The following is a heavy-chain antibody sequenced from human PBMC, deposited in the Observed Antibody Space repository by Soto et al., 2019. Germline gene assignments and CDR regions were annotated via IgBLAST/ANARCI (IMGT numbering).Heavy chain of an antibody. CDR2: INPSGGST. CDR1: GYTFTSYY. J-gene: IGHJ6*02. D-gene: IGHD3-3*01. Sequence: GASVKVSCKASGYTFTSYYMHWVRQAPGQGLEWMGIINPSGGSTSYAQKFQGRVTMTRDTSTSTVYMELSSLRSEDTAVYYCARDPSYDFWSGYSSHYGMDVWGQGTTVTVSS. CDR3: ARDPSYDFWSGYSSHYGMDV. V-gene: IGHV1-46*01.